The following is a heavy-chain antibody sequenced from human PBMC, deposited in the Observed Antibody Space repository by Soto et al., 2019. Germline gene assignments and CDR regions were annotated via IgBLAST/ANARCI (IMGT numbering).Heavy chain of an antibody. Sequence: QVQLVQSGAEAKKPGASVKLSCRASGYTLTNYVIHWVRQAPGQRLEWMGWINGGNGNTKYSPNFQGRVTITRDTSASKTDMEVNSLTPEDTAVDYCAGPRGGGYSVAPDQWGQGTLVTVSS. D-gene: IGHD2-21*01. CDR3: AGPRGGGYSVAPDQ. V-gene: IGHV1-3*01. CDR1: GYTLTNYV. CDR2: INGGNGNT. J-gene: IGHJ4*02.